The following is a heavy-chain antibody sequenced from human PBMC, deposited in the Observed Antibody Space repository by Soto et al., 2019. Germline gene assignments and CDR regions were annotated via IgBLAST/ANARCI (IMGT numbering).Heavy chain of an antibody. CDR3: ARDRGIAARPGNWFDP. Sequence: QVQLQESGPGLVKPSETLSLTCTVSGGSISSYYWSWIRQPPGKGLEWIGYIYYSGSTNYNPSLKRRVTISVDTSKNQFSLKLSSVTAADTAVYYCARDRGIAARPGNWFDPWGQGTLVTVSS. CDR2: IYYSGST. CDR1: GGSISSYY. D-gene: IGHD6-6*01. J-gene: IGHJ5*02. V-gene: IGHV4-59*01.